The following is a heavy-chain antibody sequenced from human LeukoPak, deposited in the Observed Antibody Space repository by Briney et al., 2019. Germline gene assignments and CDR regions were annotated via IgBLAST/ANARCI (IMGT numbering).Heavy chain of an antibody. V-gene: IGHV4-59*12. D-gene: IGHD6-13*01. CDR1: GGSISNYY. J-gene: IGHJ5*02. CDR3: ARDLGSPLNWFDP. Sequence: SETLSLICTVSGGSISNYYWSWIRQPPGKGLEWIGYIYYSGSTNYNPSLKSRVTMSVDTSRNQFSLKLSSVTAAGTAVYYCARDLGSPLNWFDPWGQGTLVTVSS. CDR2: IYYSGST.